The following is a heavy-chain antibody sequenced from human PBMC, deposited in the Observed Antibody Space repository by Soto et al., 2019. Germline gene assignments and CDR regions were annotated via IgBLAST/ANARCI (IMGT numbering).Heavy chain of an antibody. CDR1: GFTFSSYA. Sequence: EVHLLESGGGLVQPGGSLRLSCAASGFTFSSYAMSWVRQAPGKGLEWVSAFSGGGGSTYYADSVRGRFTISRDNSKNTLYLQMNSLRAEDTAVYYCAKGVTMVRGVIGGDYFDYWGQGILVTVSS. CDR3: AKGVTMVRGVIGGDYFDY. CDR2: FSGGGGST. D-gene: IGHD3-10*01. V-gene: IGHV3-23*01. J-gene: IGHJ4*02.